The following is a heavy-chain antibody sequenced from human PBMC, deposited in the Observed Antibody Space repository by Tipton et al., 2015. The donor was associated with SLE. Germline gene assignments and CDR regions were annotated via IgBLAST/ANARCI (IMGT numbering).Heavy chain of an antibody. Sequence: TLSLTCTVSGVSISSASYYWNWICQPAGKGLEWIGRAYTTGSPYYNPSLESRVAISMDTSKNQFSLKLTAVTAADTAVYYCARTLDALDIWGQGTMVTVSS. CDR1: GVSISSASYY. CDR2: AYTTGSP. J-gene: IGHJ3*02. CDR3: ARTLDALDI. V-gene: IGHV4-61*02.